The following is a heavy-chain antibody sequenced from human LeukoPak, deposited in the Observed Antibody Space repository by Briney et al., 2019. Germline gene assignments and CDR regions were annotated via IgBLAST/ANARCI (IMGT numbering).Heavy chain of an antibody. D-gene: IGHD6-13*01. CDR2: MNPNSGNT. CDR3: ARVGIAAAGIDY. CDR1: GYTFPSYD. V-gene: IGHV1-8*03. Sequence: ASVKVSCKASGYTFPSYDINWVRQATGQGLEWMGWMNPNSGNTGYAQKFQGRVTITRNTSISTAYMELSSLRSKDTAVYYCARVGIAAAGIDYWGQGTLVTVSS. J-gene: IGHJ4*02.